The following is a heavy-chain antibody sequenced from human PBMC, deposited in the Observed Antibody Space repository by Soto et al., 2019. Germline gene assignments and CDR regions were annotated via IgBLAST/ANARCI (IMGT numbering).Heavy chain of an antibody. Sequence: ASVKVSCKASGYSFPSHYMHWVRQAPGQGLEWMGTIHPSGTNKAYAQKFQGRVTMTTDTSTSTVYMELTSLRSEDTAVYYCARGFPRTSHSYNWFDPWGQGTLVTVSS. D-gene: IGHD2-2*01. V-gene: IGHV1-46*01. CDR1: GYSFPSHY. J-gene: IGHJ5*02. CDR3: ARGFPRTSHSYNWFDP. CDR2: IHPSGTNK.